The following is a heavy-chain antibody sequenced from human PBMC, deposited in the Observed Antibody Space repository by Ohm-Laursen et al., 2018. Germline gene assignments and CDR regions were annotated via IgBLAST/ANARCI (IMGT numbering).Heavy chain of an antibody. CDR1: GFTFSNYG. D-gene: IGHD3-10*01. CDR3: TRDYRGPGSSVLAQEGMDV. J-gene: IGHJ6*03. CDR2: INWNSGII. Sequence: SLRLSCAASGFTFSNYGMNWVRQAPGKGLEWVSSINWNSGIIGYADSVRGRFTVSRDNARNSVFLQMDSLRPDDTALYYCTRDYRGPGSSVLAQEGMDVWGEGTTVTVSS. V-gene: IGHV3-9*01.